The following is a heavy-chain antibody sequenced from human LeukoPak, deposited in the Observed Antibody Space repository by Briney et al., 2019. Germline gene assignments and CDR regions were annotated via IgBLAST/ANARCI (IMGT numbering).Heavy chain of an antibody. CDR2: ISSGGRYV. J-gene: IGHJ4*02. CDR1: GFTFSSYS. V-gene: IGHV3-21*01. D-gene: IGHD6-19*01. CDR3: TTDVRDEYSSGWYPIGC. Sequence: GGSLRLSCAASGFTFSSYSMNWVRQAPGKGLEWVSSISSGGRYVYYADSVKGRFTISRDNARNSLYMQMNSLRAEDTAVYYCTTDVRDEYSSGWYPIGCWGQGTLVTVSS.